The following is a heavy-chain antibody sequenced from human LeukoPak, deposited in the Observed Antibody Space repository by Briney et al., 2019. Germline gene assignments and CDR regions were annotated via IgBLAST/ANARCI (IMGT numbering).Heavy chain of an antibody. CDR3: VRDPDALDY. V-gene: IGHV3-48*02. Sequence: RSSSTIHYRDSVKGRFIISRDNAKNSLYLQMNSLRDEDTAVYYCVRDPDALDYWGQGTLVTVSS. CDR2: RSSSTI. J-gene: IGHJ4*02.